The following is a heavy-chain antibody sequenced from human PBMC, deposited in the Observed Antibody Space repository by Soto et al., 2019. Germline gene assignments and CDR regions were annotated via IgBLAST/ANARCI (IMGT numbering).Heavy chain of an antibody. CDR3: ARAIVVVPAVDYYYYYGMDV. CDR1: GGSISSGGYY. V-gene: IGHV4-31*03. CDR2: IYYSGST. D-gene: IGHD2-2*01. Sequence: TSETLSLTCTVSGGSISSGGYYWSWIRQHPGKGLEWIGYIYYSGSTYYNPSLKSRVTISVDTSKNQFSLKLSSVTAADTAVYYCARAIVVVPAVDYYYYYGMDVWGQGTTVTVSS. J-gene: IGHJ6*02.